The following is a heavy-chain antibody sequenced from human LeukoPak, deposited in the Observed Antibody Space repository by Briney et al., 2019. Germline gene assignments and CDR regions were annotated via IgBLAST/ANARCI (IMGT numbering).Heavy chain of an antibody. D-gene: IGHD3-22*01. Sequence: GSLRLSCAASGFTFSSYGMSWVRQAPGKGLEWVSAISGSGGSTYYADSEKGRFTISRDNSKNTLYLQMNSLRAEDTAVYYCAKVYDSSGYHYYYYYYMDVWGKGTTVTISS. CDR2: ISGSGGST. J-gene: IGHJ6*03. CDR1: GFTFSSYG. CDR3: AKVYDSSGYHYYYYYYMDV. V-gene: IGHV3-23*01.